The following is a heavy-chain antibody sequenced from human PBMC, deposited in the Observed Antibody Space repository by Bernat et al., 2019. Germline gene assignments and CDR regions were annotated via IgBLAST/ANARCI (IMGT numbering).Heavy chain of an antibody. CDR1: DYTFPSYG. D-gene: IGHD3-3*01. J-gene: IGHJ6*03. Sequence: QVQLVQSGAEVKKPGASKKVSCKASDYTFPSYGLSWVRQAPGQGLEWMGWINAHNGHTDYAEKFQGRVTMTTDTSTSTAYMELRCLRSDDTAVYYCARVTSIFGVVSSYYYYMDVWGEGTTVTVSS. CDR3: ARVTSIFGVVSSYYYYMDV. V-gene: IGHV1-18*01. CDR2: INAHNGHT.